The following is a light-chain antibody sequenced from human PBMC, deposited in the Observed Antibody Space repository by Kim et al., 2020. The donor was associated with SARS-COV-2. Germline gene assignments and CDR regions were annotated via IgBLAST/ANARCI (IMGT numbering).Light chain of an antibody. Sequence: SITISFTGTSSDIGSYNYVSWYQQHPGKAPKLMIYDVSNRPSGVSDRFSGSKSGNTASLTISGLQAEDEADFYCSSYTSTTTPFVFGTRTKVTVL. CDR3: SSYTSTTTPFV. CDR1: SSDIGSYNY. V-gene: IGLV2-14*03. CDR2: DVS. J-gene: IGLJ1*01.